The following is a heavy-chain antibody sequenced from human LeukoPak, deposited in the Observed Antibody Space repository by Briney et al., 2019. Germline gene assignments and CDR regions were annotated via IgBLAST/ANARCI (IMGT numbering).Heavy chain of an antibody. D-gene: IGHD3-10*01. CDR3: AKEDDAGNTMALDY. CDR2: ISYDGSNK. CDR1: GFTFSSYG. Sequence: QSGGSLRLSCAASGFTFSSYGMHWVRQAPGKGLEWVAVISYDGSNKYYADSVKGRFTISRDNSKNTLYLQMNSPRAEDTAVYYCAKEDDAGNTMALDYWGQGTLVTVSS. V-gene: IGHV3-30*18. J-gene: IGHJ4*02.